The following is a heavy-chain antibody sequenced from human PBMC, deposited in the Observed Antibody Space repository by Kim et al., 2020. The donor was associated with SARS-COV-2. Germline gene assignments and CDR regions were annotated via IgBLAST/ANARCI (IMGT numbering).Heavy chain of an antibody. J-gene: IGHJ3*02. Sequence: YNPSLKSRVTISVATSNNPFSLKLSSVTAADTAVYYCARGLRAALGAFDIWGQGTMVTVSS. D-gene: IGHD6-25*01. V-gene: IGHV4-59*09. CDR3: ARGLRAALGAFDI.